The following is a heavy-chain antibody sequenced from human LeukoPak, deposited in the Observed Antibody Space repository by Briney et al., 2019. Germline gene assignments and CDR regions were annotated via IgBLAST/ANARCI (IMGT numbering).Heavy chain of an antibody. CDR3: ARVSYYDSSGYFDY. J-gene: IGHJ4*02. Sequence: SETLSLTCAVYGGSFSGYYWSWIRQPPGKGLEWIGEINHSGSTNYNPSLKSRVTISVDTSKNQFSLKLSSVTAADTAAYYCARVSYYDSSGYFDYWGQGTLVTVSS. CDR1: GGSFSGYY. CDR2: INHSGST. V-gene: IGHV4-34*01. D-gene: IGHD3-22*01.